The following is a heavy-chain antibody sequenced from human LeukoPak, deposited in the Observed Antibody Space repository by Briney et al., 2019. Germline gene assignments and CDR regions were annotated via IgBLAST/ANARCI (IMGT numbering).Heavy chain of an antibody. CDR3: ARVGYCSGGSCGIFVDY. J-gene: IGHJ4*02. Sequence: SETLSLTCTVSGGSLSSGGYYWSWIRQHPGTGLEWIGYIYYSGSTYYNPSLKSRVTISVDTSKNQFSLKLSSVTAADTAVYYCARVGYCSGGSCGIFVDYWGQGTLVTVSS. CDR2: IYYSGST. V-gene: IGHV4-31*03. CDR1: GGSLSSGGYY. D-gene: IGHD2-15*01.